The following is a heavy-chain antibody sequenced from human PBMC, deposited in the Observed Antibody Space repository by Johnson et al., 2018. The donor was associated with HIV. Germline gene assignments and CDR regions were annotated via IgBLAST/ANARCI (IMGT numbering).Heavy chain of an antibody. D-gene: IGHD6-6*01. J-gene: IGHJ3*02. CDR3: AKSSDEYSSSSDAFDI. CDR1: GFTFDDYA. Sequence: VQLVESGGGLIQPGGSLRLSCAASGFTFDDYAMHWVRQAPGKGLEWVSAISGSGGSTYYADSVKGRFTISRDNSKNTRYLQMNSLRAEDTAVYYCAKSSDEYSSSSDAFDIWGQGTMVTVSS. V-gene: IGHV3-23*04. CDR2: ISGSGGST.